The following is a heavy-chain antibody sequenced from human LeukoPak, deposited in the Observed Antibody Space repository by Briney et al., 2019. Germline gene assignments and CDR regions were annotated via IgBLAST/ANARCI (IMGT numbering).Heavy chain of an antibody. V-gene: IGHV1-8*01. J-gene: IGHJ4*02. D-gene: IGHD3-3*01. CDR2: MNPNSGNT. CDR3: ARGPITIFGVVISN. CDR1: GYTFTSYD. Sequence: ASVKVSCKASGYTFTSYDINWVRQATGQGREWRGWMNPNSGNTGYAQKFQGRVTMTRNTSISTAYMELSSLRSEDTAVYYCARGPITIFGVVISNWGQGTLVTVSS.